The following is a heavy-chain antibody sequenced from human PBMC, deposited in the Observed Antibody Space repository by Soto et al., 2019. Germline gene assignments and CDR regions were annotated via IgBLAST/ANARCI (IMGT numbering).Heavy chain of an antibody. V-gene: IGHV3-21*01. Sequence: EVQLVESGGGLVKPGGSLRLSCAASGFTFSSYSMNWVRQAPGKGLEWVSSISSSSSYIYYADSVKGRFTISRDNAKNSLYPQMNCLTPDDTVVSYCARDDAYIWGSYRGGTIDYLGQGTLVTVSS. J-gene: IGHJ4*02. CDR1: GFTFSSYS. D-gene: IGHD3-16*02. CDR3: ARDDAYIWGSYRGGTIDY. CDR2: ISSSSSYI.